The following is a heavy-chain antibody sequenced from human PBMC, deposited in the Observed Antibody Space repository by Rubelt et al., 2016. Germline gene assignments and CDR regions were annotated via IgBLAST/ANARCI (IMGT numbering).Heavy chain of an antibody. D-gene: IGHD2-2*01. J-gene: IGHJ4*02. CDR3: AKVRRPAATAPSYYFDS. Sequence: GLEWVSVTHIAGNTNYADSVKGRFTISRDNSKNTLSLKMNSLRAEDTAVYYCAKVRRPAATAPSYYFDSWGQGTLVTVSS. CDR2: THIAGNT. V-gene: IGHV3-53*01.